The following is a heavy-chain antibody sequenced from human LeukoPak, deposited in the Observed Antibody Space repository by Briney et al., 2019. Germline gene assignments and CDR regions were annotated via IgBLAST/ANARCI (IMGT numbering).Heavy chain of an antibody. V-gene: IGHV1-8*01. J-gene: IGHJ6*03. Sequence: ASVKVSCKASGYTFSSYDVNWVRQATGQGLEWMGWMNPNSGNTGYAQKFQGRVTIIRDTSISTAYMELSSLRSEDTAVYYCARAAGGTRNYYMDVWGKGTTVTVSS. CDR3: ARAAGGTRNYYMDV. CDR2: MNPNSGNT. D-gene: IGHD3-16*01. CDR1: GYTFSSYD.